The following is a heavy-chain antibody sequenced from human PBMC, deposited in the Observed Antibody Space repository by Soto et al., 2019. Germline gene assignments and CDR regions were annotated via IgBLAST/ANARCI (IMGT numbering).Heavy chain of an antibody. D-gene: IGHD2-15*01. V-gene: IGHV3-33*01. CDR2: IWYDGLRQ. Sequence: LRLSCVGSGFTLNNYGVHWVRQAPGKGLEWVAVIWYDGLRQSYADSVRGRFTISRDSSTNTIYLQMSSLRAEDTANYFCVRESTPPFFDSWGQGTPVTVSS. J-gene: IGHJ4*02. CDR3: VRESTPPFFDS. CDR1: GFTLNNYG.